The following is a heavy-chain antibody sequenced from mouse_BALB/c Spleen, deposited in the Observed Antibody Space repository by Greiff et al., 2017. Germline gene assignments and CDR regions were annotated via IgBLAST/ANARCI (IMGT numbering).Heavy chain of an antibody. CDR2: IYPGDGDT. CDR3: ARSGYGNPFAY. V-gene: IGHV1-87*01. CDR1: GYTFTSYW. D-gene: IGHD2-10*02. J-gene: IGHJ3*01. Sequence: QVQLQQSGAELARPGASVKLSCKASGYTFTSYWMQWVKQRPGQGLEWIGAIYPGDGDTRYTQKFKGKATLTADKSSSTAYMQLSSLASEDSAVYYCARSGYGNPFAYWGQGTLVTVSA.